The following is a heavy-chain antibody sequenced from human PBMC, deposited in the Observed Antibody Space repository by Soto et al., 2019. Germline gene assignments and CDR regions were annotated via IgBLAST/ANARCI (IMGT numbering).Heavy chain of an antibody. J-gene: IGHJ6*03. CDR1: GFTFSSYA. V-gene: IGHV3-23*01. CDR3: AESPTGYCSGGSCYTYYYYMDV. D-gene: IGHD2-15*01. Sequence: EVQLLESGGGLVQPGGSLRLSCAASGFTFSSYAMSWVRQAPGKGLEWVSAISGSGGSTYYADSVKGRFTISRDNSKNTLYLQMNSLRAEDTAVYYCAESPTGYCSGGSCYTYYYYMDVWGKGTTVTVSS. CDR2: ISGSGGST.